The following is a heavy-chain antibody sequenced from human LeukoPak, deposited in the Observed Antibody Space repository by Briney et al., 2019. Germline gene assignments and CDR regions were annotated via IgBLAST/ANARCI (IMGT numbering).Heavy chain of an antibody. CDR3: ARDPYDILTGYPTGYPVDY. CDR2: INPNSGGT. CDR1: GYTFTGYY. J-gene: IGHJ4*02. D-gene: IGHD3-9*01. V-gene: IGHV1-2*02. Sequence: ASVKVSCKASGYTFTGYYMHWVRQAPGQGLEWMGWINPNSGGTNYAQKFQGRVTMTRDTSISTAYMELSRLRSDDTAVYYCARDPYDILTGYPTGYPVDYWGQGTLVTVSS.